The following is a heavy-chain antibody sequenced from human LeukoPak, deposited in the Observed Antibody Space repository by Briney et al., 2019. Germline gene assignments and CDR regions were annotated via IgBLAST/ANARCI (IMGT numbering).Heavy chain of an antibody. Sequence: SETLSLTCTVSGGSLINYYWSWIRHPPRPGLGWVWRIYVTGSSIYNPSLQSRLCMSVDTSKNQFSLRLTSVTAADTAVYYCARLKYYDSTGYSPGYYMDVWGKGITVSVSS. CDR3: ARLKYYDSTGYSPGYYMDV. CDR2: IYVTGSS. CDR1: GGSLINYY. J-gene: IGHJ6*03. D-gene: IGHD3-22*01. V-gene: IGHV4-4*07.